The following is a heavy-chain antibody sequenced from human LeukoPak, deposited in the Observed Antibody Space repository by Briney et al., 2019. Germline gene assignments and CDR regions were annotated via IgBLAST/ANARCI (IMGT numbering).Heavy chain of an antibody. CDR3: ARQAGPYCSSTTCYLDY. D-gene: IGHD2-2*01. J-gene: IGHJ4*02. V-gene: IGHV4-59*08. Sequence: DPSETLSLTCTVPGGSISSYYWSWIRQPPGKGLERIGYIYYSGSTNYNPSLKSRVTISVDTSKNQLSLKLSSVTAADTAVYYCARQAGPYCSSTTCYLDYWGQGTLVTVSS. CDR1: GGSISSYY. CDR2: IYYSGST.